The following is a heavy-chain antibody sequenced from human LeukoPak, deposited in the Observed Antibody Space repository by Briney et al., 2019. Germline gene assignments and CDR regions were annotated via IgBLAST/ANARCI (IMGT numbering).Heavy chain of an antibody. CDR3: ARGSPRGYSTDAFDI. CDR2: IWSDATNK. CDR1: GFTFSSYD. D-gene: IGHD6-13*01. V-gene: IGHV3-33*01. J-gene: IGHJ3*02. Sequence: PGRSLRLSCAASGFTFSSYDMHWVRQGPGKGLEWVTVIWSDATNKYYADSVKGRFTISRDNSKNTLYLQMNSLRAEDTAVYYCARGSPRGYSTDAFDIWGQGTMVTVSS.